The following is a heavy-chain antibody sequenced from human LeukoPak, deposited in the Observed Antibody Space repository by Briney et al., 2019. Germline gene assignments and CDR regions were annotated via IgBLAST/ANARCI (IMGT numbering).Heavy chain of an antibody. CDR1: GYTFTGYY. Sequence: ASVKVSCKASGYTFTGYYMHWVRQAPGQGLEWMGWINPNSGGTNYAQKFQGRVTMTRDTSISTAYMELSRLRSDDTAVYYCARTMVRGATEKWTSYFDYWGQGTLVTVSS. D-gene: IGHD3-10*01. CDR3: ARTMVRGATEKWTSYFDY. CDR2: INPNSGGT. V-gene: IGHV1-2*02. J-gene: IGHJ4*02.